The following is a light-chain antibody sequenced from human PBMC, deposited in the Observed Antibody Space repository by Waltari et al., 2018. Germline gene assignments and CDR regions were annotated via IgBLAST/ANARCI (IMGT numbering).Light chain of an antibody. CDR1: SSDVGSYNF. V-gene: IGLV2-23*02. J-gene: IGLJ2*01. CDR3: CSYVGGSSLI. CDR2: EVM. Sequence: QAALAQPAPVSGSPGQSITISCADTSSDVGSYNFVSWYQQHPGKVPKLMIYEVMKRPSGVSNRFSGSKSGNTASLTISGLQAEDEADYYCCSYVGGSSLIFGGGTKLTVL.